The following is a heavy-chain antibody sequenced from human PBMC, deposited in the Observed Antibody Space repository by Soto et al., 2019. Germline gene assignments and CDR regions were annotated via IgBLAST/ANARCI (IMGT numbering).Heavy chain of an antibody. CDR1: GFTFSDYY. Sequence: GGSLRLSCAASGFTFSDYYMSWIRQAPGKGLEWVSYISSSGSTIYYADSVKGRFTISRDNAKNSLYLQMNSLRAEDTAVYYCARSEGYCSSTSCYGWLDPWGQATLVTVSS. J-gene: IGHJ5*02. D-gene: IGHD2-2*01. V-gene: IGHV3-11*01. CDR3: ARSEGYCSSTSCYGWLDP. CDR2: ISSSGSTI.